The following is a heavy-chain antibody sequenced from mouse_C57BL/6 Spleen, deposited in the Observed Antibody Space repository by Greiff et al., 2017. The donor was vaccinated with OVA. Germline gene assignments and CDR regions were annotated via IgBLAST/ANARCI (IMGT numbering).Heavy chain of an antibody. CDR2: ISYDGSN. CDR1: GYSITSGYY. V-gene: IGHV3-6*01. CDR3: ARDYSNYAGYFDV. J-gene: IGHJ1*03. D-gene: IGHD2-5*01. Sequence: ESGPGLVKPSQSLSLTCSVTGYSITSGYYWNWIRQFPGNKLEWMGYISYDGSNNYNPSLKNRISITRDTSKNQFFLKLNSVTTEDTATYYCARDYSNYAGYFDVWGTGTTVTVSS.